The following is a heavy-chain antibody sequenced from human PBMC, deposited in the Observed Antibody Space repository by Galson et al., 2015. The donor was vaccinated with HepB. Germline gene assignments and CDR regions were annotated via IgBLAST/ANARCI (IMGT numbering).Heavy chain of an antibody. CDR3: ARGPPPRVRERTVWFDP. CDR2: INPSGGST. V-gene: IGHV1-46*01. CDR1: GYTFTSYY. D-gene: IGHD3-10*01. Sequence: SVKVSCKASGYTFTSYYMHWVRQAPGQGLEWMGIINPSGGSTSYAQKFQGRVTMTRDTSTSTVYMELSSLRSEDTAVYYCARGPPPRVRERTVWFDPWGQGTLVTVSS. J-gene: IGHJ5*02.